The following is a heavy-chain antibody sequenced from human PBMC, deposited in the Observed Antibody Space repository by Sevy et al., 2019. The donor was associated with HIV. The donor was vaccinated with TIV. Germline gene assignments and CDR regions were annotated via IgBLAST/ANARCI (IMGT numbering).Heavy chain of an antibody. CDR3: AREGGHQDIVVVVAAANYWFDP. CDR2: ISYDGSNK. CDR1: GFTFSSYA. Sequence: GGSLRLSCAASGFTFSSYAMHWVRQAPGKGLEWVAVISYDGSNKYYADSVKGRFTISRDNSKNTLYLQMNSLRAEDTAVYYCAREGGHQDIVVVVAAANYWFDPWGQGTLVTVSS. D-gene: IGHD2-15*01. V-gene: IGHV3-30-3*01. J-gene: IGHJ5*02.